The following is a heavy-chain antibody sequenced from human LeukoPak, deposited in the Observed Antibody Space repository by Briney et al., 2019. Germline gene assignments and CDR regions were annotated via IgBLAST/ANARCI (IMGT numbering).Heavy chain of an antibody. D-gene: IGHD5-18*01. CDR3: ARMGRWGTAMVTPMELDY. J-gene: IGHJ4*02. V-gene: IGHV1-69*04. CDR1: GGTFSSYA. CDR2: IIPILGIA. Sequence: SVKVSCKASGGTFSSYAISWVRQAPGQGLEWMGRIIPILGIANYAQKFQGRVTITADKSTSTAYMELSSLRSEDTAVYYCARMGRWGTAMVTPMELDYWGQGTLVTVSS.